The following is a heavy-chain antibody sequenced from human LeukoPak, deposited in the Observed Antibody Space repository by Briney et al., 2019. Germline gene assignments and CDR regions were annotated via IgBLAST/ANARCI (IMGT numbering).Heavy chain of an antibody. CDR1: GGSFSGYY. D-gene: IGHD2-2*01. J-gene: IGHJ4*02. CDR3: ARHEESGYCSSTSCYERGAFDY. Sequence: PSETLSLTCAVYGGSFSGYYWSWIRQPPGKGLEWIGEINHSGSTNYNPSLKSRVTISVDTSKNQFSLKLSSVTAADTAVYYCARHEESGYCSSTSCYERGAFDYWGQGTLVTVSS. V-gene: IGHV4-34*01. CDR2: INHSGST.